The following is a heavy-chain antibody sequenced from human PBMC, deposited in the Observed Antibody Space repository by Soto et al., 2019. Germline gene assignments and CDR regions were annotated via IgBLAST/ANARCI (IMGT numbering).Heavy chain of an antibody. Sequence: PGVSLLLSCVASEFSLANYPMNWARQTPGKGLEWISYSSPRGDTIYYADSVEGRFTISRDNARNSLSLHMSSLRDEDSALYYCAKGPHTNVGWPYYFESWGQGVPVTVSS. CDR2: SSPRGDTI. V-gene: IGHV3-48*02. CDR1: EFSLANYP. CDR3: AKGPHTNVGWPYYFES. J-gene: IGHJ4*02. D-gene: IGHD6-19*01.